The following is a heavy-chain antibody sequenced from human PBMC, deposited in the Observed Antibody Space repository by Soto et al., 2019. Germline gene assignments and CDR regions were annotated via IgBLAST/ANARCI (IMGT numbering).Heavy chain of an antibody. CDR3: GNTNYAQKLQGRGTMTTDTSTSTAYRELTSLRSDDTAVYYCARGSGLWTVLDA. CDR1: GFTFSSYA. J-gene: IGHJ4*03. D-gene: IGHD3-10*01. V-gene: IGHV3-23*01. CDR2: ISGSGDST. Sequence: LRLSCAASGFTFSSYAMSWVRHAPGKGLEWVSGISGSGDSTYYADSVKGRFTISRDNSKNTLYLQLNSLRAEDTAVYYNGNTNYAQKLQGRGTMTTDTSTSTAYRELTSLRSDDTAVYYCARGSGLWTVLDAWGQGQLVTDSS.